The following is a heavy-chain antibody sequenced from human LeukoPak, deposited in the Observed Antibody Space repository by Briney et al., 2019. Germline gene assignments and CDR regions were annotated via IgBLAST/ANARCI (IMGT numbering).Heavy chain of an antibody. CDR3: ARRGTEQQLVKRGRRYFDS. V-gene: IGHV4-30-4*01. D-gene: IGHD6-13*01. CDR1: GGSISSCDYC. Sequence: PSETLSLTCTVSGGSISSCDYCGPWIRQPPGKGLEWIGYIYHSGSTYYNPSLKSRVTISVDTSKNQSSLKLNSVTAADTAMYYCARRGTEQQLVKRGRRYFDSWGQGTLVTVSS. CDR2: IYHSGST. J-gene: IGHJ4*02.